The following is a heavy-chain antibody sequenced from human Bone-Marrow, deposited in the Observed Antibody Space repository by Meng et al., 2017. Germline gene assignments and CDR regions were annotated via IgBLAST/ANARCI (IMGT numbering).Heavy chain of an antibody. D-gene: IGHD2-15*01. CDR2: ISAYNGNT. V-gene: IGHV1-18*01. CDR1: GYTFTSYG. Sequence: ASAKVSCKASGYTFTSYGISWVRQAPGQGLEWMGWISAYNGNTNYAQKLQGRVTMTTDTSTSTAYMELRSLRSDDTAVYYCARYHSVVVAATNWGQGTLVTVSS. CDR3: ARYHSVVVAATN. J-gene: IGHJ4*02.